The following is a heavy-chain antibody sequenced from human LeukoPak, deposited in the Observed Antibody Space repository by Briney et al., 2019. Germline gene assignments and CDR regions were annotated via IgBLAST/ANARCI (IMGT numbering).Heavy chain of an antibody. Sequence: GASVKVSCKASVYTFTSYGIICVRQAPGQGLEGMGWISAYNGNTNYAQKLQGRVTMTTDTSKSTAYLELRSLRSDDTAVYYCARVGWDIVATIIDYWGKGTLVTVSS. CDR2: ISAYNGNT. D-gene: IGHD5-12*01. J-gene: IGHJ4*02. V-gene: IGHV1-18*01. CDR1: VYTFTSYG. CDR3: ARVGWDIVATIIDY.